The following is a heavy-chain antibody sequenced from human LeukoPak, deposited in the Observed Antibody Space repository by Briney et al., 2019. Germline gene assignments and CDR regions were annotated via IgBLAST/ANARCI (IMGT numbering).Heavy chain of an antibody. CDR2: ISYDGSNK. CDR1: GFTFSSYA. J-gene: IGHJ5*02. CDR3: ARDPNDSSPGGFDP. V-gene: IGHV3-30-3*01. D-gene: IGHD3-22*01. Sequence: GRSLRLSCAASGFTFSSYAMHWVRQAPGKGLEWVAVISYDGSNKYYADSMKGRFTISRDNSKNTLYLQMNSLRAEDTAVYYCARDPNDSSPGGFDPWGQGTLATVSS.